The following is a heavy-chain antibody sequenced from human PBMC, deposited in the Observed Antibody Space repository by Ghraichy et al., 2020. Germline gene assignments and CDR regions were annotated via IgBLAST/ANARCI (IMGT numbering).Heavy chain of an antibody. CDR2: INHSGST. CDR1: GGPFSGYY. V-gene: IGHV4-34*01. J-gene: IGHJ6*02. D-gene: IGHD6-6*01. CDR3: ARGSPLLYSSSSDYYYYGMDV. Sequence: SCAVYGGPFSGYYWSWIRQPPGKGLEWIGEINHSGSTNYNPSLKSRVTISVDTSKNQFSLKLNSVTAADTSVYYCARGSPLLYSSSSDYYYYGMDVWGQGTTVTVSS.